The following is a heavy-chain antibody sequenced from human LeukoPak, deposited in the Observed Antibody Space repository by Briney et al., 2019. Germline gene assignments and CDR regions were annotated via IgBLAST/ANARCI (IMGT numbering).Heavy chain of an antibody. CDR1: GFTFSSYG. V-gene: IGHV3-30*03. CDR3: ARDRSRNYSCDY. J-gene: IGHJ4*02. Sequence: GRSLRLSCAASGFTFSSYGMHWVRQAPGKGLEWVAVISYDGSIKYYADSVKGRFTISRDHSKNTLYLQMSSLRTEDTAVYYCARDRSRNYSCDYWGQGTLVSVSS. D-gene: IGHD2-2*01. CDR2: ISYDGSIK.